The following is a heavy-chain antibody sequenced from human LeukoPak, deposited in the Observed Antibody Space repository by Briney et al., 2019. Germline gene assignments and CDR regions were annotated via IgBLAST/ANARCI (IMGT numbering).Heavy chain of an antibody. D-gene: IGHD2-15*01. CDR3: AKGGGYCSGGSCYPPRWFDP. J-gene: IGHJ5*02. CDR2: ISGSGGST. Sequence: GGSLRLSCEASGFTFSSYAMSWVRQAPGKGLEWVSMISGSGGSTHYADSVKGRFTISRDDSKNTLYLQMNSLRAEDTAVYYWAKGGGYCSGGSCYPPRWFDPCGQGTLVTVSS. V-gene: IGHV3-23*01. CDR1: GFTFSSYA.